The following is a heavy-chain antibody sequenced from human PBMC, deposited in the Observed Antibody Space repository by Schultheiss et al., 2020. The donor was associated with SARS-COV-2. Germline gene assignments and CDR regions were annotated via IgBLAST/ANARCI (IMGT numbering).Heavy chain of an antibody. J-gene: IGHJ6*02. CDR1: GFTFSSYA. Sequence: GGSLRLSCAASGFTFSSYAMHWVRQAPGKGLEWVAVISYDGSNKYYADSVKGRFTISRDNAKNTLYLQMNSLRVEDTAVYYCARATLSHYDYGMDVWGQGTTVTVSS. CDR2: ISYDGSNK. V-gene: IGHV3-30-3*01. CDR3: ARATLSHYDYGMDV.